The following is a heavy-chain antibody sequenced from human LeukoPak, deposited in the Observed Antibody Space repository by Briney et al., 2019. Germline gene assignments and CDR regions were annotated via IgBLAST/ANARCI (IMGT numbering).Heavy chain of an antibody. J-gene: IGHJ4*02. D-gene: IGHD3-22*01. Sequence: GGSLRLSCAASGFTFSSYSMNWVRQAPGKGLEWVSYISSSSSTIYYADSVKGRFTISRDNAKNSLYLQMNSLRAEDTAVYYCARVSSGYYLSGYFDYWGQGTLVTVSS. CDR3: ARVSSGYYLSGYFDY. CDR2: ISSSSSTI. CDR1: GFTFSSYS. V-gene: IGHV3-48*01.